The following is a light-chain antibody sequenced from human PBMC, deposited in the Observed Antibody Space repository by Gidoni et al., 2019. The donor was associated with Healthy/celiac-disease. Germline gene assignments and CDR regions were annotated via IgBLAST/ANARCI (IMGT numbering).Light chain of an antibody. Sequence: QPVLTQPPSASGTPGQRVTISCSGSSSNIGSNTVNWYQQLPGTAPKLRIYSNNQRPSGVPDRFSGSKSGTSASLAISGLQSEDEADYYCAAWDDSLNGYVFGTGTKVTVL. CDR3: AAWDDSLNGYV. V-gene: IGLV1-44*01. CDR1: SSNIGSNT. J-gene: IGLJ1*01. CDR2: SNN.